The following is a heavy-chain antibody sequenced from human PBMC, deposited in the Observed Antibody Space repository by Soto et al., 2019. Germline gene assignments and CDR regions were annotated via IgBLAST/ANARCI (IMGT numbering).Heavy chain of an antibody. Sequence: QLQLQESGSGLVKPSQTLSLTCAVSGGSISSGGYSWSWIRQPPGKGLEWIGYIYHSGSTYYNPSLKSRVTVSIDRSKNQFSLKLKSVTAADTAVYYCARVVRDSSGYIHYFDYWGQGTLVTVSS. D-gene: IGHD3-22*01. CDR1: GGSISSGGYS. CDR2: IYHSGST. CDR3: ARVVRDSSGYIHYFDY. J-gene: IGHJ4*02. V-gene: IGHV4-30-2*01.